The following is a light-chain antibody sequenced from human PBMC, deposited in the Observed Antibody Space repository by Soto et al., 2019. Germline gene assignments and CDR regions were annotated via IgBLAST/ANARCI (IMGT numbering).Light chain of an antibody. CDR2: SNN. CDR3: ASWDDSLKGWV. CDR1: TSNIGSNT. J-gene: IGLJ3*02. Sequence: QSVLTQPPSASGTPGQTVTISCSGSTSNIGSNTINWYQQLPGTAPKLLIYSNNQRPSGVPDRFSGSKSGPSASLAISGLQSEDEADYYCASWDDSLKGWVFGGGTKLTVL. V-gene: IGLV1-44*01.